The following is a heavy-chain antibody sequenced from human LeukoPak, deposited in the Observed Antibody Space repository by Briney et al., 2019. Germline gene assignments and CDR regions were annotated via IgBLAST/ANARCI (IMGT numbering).Heavy chain of an antibody. V-gene: IGHV4-61*02. J-gene: IGHJ4*02. CDR2: IYTSGST. CDR3: ARIPEISLYRYFDY. CDR1: GGSISSGSYY. Sequence: SQTLSLTCTVSGGSISSGSYYWSWIRQPAGKGLEWIGRIYTSGSTNYNASLKSRVTISVDTSKNQFSLKLSSVTAADTAVYYCARIPEISLYRYFDYWGQGTLVTVSS. D-gene: IGHD3-16*02.